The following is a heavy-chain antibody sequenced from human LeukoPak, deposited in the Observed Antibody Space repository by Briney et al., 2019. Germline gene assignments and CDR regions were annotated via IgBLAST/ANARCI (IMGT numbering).Heavy chain of an antibody. V-gene: IGHV3-23*01. Sequence: PGGSLRLSCAASGFTFSSYAMSWVRRAPGKGLEWVSAISGSGDSTYYADSVKGRFTISRDNCKNTLYLQMNSLRAEDTAVYYCAKVAGIGTVTTGTFDYWGQGTLVTVSS. CDR2: ISGSGDST. CDR3: AKVAGIGTVTTGTFDY. J-gene: IGHJ4*02. CDR1: GFTFSSYA. D-gene: IGHD4-17*01.